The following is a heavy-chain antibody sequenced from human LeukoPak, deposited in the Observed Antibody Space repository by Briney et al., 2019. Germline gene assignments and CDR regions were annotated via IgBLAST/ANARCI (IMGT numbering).Heavy chain of an antibody. D-gene: IGHD5-18*01. CDR3: ASGYSYGYSFYYYGMDV. V-gene: IGHV1-69*13. CDR2: IIPIFGTA. J-gene: IGHJ6*02. CDR1: GGTFSSYA. Sequence: SVKVSCKASGGTFSSYAISWVRQAPGQGLEWMGGIIPIFGTANYAQKFQARVTITADESTSAAYMELSSLRSEDTAVYYCASGYSYGYSFYYYGMDVWGQGTTVTVSS.